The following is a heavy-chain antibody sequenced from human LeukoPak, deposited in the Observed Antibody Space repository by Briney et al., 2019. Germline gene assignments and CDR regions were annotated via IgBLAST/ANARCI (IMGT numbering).Heavy chain of an antibody. D-gene: IGHD1-26*01. CDR1: GFTFSDAW. CDR2: IKSKTDGGTT. J-gene: IGHJ4*02. V-gene: IGHV3-15*01. Sequence: PGGSLRLSCAASGFTFSDAWMSWVRQALGKGLEWVGRIKSKTDGGTTDYAAPVKGRFTISRDDSKNTLYLQMNSLKTEDTAVYYCTTILVWELLIDYWGQGTLVTVSS. CDR3: TTILVWELLIDY.